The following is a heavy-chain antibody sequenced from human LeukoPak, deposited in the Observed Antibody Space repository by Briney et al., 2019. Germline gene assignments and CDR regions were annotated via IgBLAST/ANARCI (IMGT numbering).Heavy chain of an antibody. D-gene: IGHD5-18*01. J-gene: IGHJ4*02. CDR3: ARDFVDTAMVTPGY. Sequence: GGSLRLSCAASGFTFSSYGMHWVRQAPGKGLEWVAFIRYDGSNKYYADSVKGRFTISRDNSKNTLYLQMNSLRAEDTAVYYCARDFVDTAMVTPGYWGQGTLVTVSS. V-gene: IGHV3-30*02. CDR1: GFTFSSYG. CDR2: IRYDGSNK.